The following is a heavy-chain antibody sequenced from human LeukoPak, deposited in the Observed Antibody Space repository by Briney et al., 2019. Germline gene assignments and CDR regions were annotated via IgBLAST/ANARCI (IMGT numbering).Heavy chain of an antibody. J-gene: IGHJ2*01. D-gene: IGHD3-10*01. CDR2: IYYSGST. CDR1: GGSISSYY. Sequence: ASETLSLTCTVSGGSISSYYWSWLRQPAGKGLEWSAYIYYSGSTSYNPSLKSRVTISLDTSKNQLSLKLNSVTAADTAMYYCARLGSASWYFDLWGRGSLVTVSS. CDR3: ARLGSASWYFDL. V-gene: IGHV4-59*01.